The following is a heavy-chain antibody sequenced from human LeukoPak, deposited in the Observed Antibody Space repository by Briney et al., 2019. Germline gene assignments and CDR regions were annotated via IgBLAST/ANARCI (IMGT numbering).Heavy chain of an antibody. CDR3: AGFTYYYGSGSYFGRENWFDP. Sequence: SETLSLTCTVSGGSISSYYWSWIRQPPGKGLEWIGYIYYSGSTNYNPSLKSRVTISVDTSKNQFSLKLSSVTAADTAVYYCAGFTYYYGSGSYFGRENWFDPWGQGTLVTVSS. D-gene: IGHD3-10*01. J-gene: IGHJ5*02. CDR1: GGSISSYY. V-gene: IGHV4-59*01. CDR2: IYYSGST.